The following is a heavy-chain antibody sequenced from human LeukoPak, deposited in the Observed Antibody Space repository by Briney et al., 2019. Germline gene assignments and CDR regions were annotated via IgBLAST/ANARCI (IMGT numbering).Heavy chain of an antibody. Sequence: PSETLSLTCAVYGGSFSGYYWSWIRQPPGKGLEWIGEINHSGSTNYNPSLKSRVTISVDTSKNQFSLKLSSVTAADTAVYYCARTTVTDAYYYYYYMDVWGKGTTVTISS. V-gene: IGHV4-34*01. J-gene: IGHJ6*03. CDR3: ARTTVTDAYYYYYYMDV. CDR2: INHSGST. D-gene: IGHD4-17*01. CDR1: GGSFSGYY.